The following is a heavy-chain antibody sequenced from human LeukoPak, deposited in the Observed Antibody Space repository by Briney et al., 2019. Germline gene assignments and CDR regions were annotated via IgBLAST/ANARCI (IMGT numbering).Heavy chain of an antibody. CDR2: ISWNSGSI. CDR3: AKVRRSGWYGGYFDY. J-gene: IGHJ4*02. CDR1: GFTFDDYA. Sequence: PGGSLRLSCAASGFTFDDYAMHWVRQAPGKGLEWVSGISWNSGSIGYADSVKGRFTISRDNAKNSLYLQMNSLRAEDTALYYCAKVRRSGWYGGYFDYWGQGTLVTVSS. V-gene: IGHV3-9*01. D-gene: IGHD6-19*01.